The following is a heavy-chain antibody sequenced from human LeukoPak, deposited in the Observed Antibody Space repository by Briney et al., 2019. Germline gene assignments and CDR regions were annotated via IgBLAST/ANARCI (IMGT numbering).Heavy chain of an antibody. V-gene: IGHV3-48*01. CDR1: GFTFTNYW. CDR2: ISSSSSTI. J-gene: IGHJ3*02. CDR3: ARISDAFDI. Sequence: GGSLRLSCAASGFTFTNYWMSWVRQAPGKGLEWVSYISSSSSTIYYADSVKGRFTISRDNAKNSLYLQMNSLRAEDTAVYYCARISDAFDIWGQGTMVTVSS.